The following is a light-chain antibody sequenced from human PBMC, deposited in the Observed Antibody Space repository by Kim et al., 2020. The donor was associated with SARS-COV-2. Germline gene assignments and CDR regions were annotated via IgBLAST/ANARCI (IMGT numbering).Light chain of an antibody. CDR2: GAS. J-gene: IGKJ4*01. Sequence: VSPGEPPTLSCRARQSVSSNFAWYQQKPGQAPRLLIFGASTRATGIPARFSGSGSGTEFTLTITSLQSEDFAVYYCQQYSKWPLTFGGGTKVDIK. CDR3: QQYSKWPLT. CDR1: QSVSSN. V-gene: IGKV3-15*01.